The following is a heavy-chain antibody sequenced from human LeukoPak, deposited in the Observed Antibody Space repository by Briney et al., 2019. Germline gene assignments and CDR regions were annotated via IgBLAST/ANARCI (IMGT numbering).Heavy chain of an antibody. V-gene: IGHV3-33*01. D-gene: IGHD4-17*01. Sequence: GRSLRLPCAASGFTFSSYGMHWVRQAPGKGLEWVAVIWYDGSNKYYADSVKGRFTISRDNSKNTLYLQMNSLRAEDTAVYYCAREGLRGRVTTFDYWGQGTLVTVSS. CDR2: IWYDGSNK. CDR1: GFTFSSYG. J-gene: IGHJ4*02. CDR3: AREGLRGRVTTFDY.